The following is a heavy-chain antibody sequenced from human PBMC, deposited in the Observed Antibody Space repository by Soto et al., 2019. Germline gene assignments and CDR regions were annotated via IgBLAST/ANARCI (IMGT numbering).Heavy chain of an antibody. Sequence: PGGSLRLSCAAFGFTFSSYWMSWVRQAPGKGLEWVANIKQEGSEKYYVDSLKGRFTISRDNAKNSLYLQMKSLRAEETAVYYCARDLVPVVTEMLGFDAWGEGPLVTVSS. V-gene: IGHV3-7*03. J-gene: IGHJ5*02. CDR2: IKQEGSEK. D-gene: IGHD2-21*02. CDR1: GFTFSSYW. CDR3: ARDLVPVVTEMLGFDA.